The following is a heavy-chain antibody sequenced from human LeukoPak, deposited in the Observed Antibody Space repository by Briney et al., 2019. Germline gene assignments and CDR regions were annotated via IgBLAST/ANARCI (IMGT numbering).Heavy chain of an antibody. Sequence: PGRSLRLSCAASGFTFSSYAMLWVRQAPGKGLEWVAVISYDGSNKYYADSVKGRFSISRDNSKNTLYLQMNSLRAEDTAVYYCARVLGRDYGSGSSYYYYGMDVWGQGTTVTVSS. CDR1: GFTFSSYA. CDR2: ISYDGSNK. CDR3: ARVLGRDYGSGSSYYYYGMDV. D-gene: IGHD3-10*01. V-gene: IGHV3-30*04. J-gene: IGHJ6*02.